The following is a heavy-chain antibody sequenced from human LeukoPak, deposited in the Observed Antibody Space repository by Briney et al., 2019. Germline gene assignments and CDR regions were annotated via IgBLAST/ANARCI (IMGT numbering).Heavy chain of an antibody. CDR1: GYTFTGYY. CDR2: INPNSGGT. V-gene: IGHV1-2*02. CDR3: ARDLYYYDSSGVRGAFDI. J-gene: IGHJ3*02. D-gene: IGHD3-22*01. Sequence: ASVKVSCKASGYTFTGYYMHWVRQAPGQGLEWMGWINPNSGGTNYAQKFQGRVTMTRDTSISTAYMELSRLRSDDTAVYYCARDLYYYDSSGVRGAFDIWGQGTMVTVSS.